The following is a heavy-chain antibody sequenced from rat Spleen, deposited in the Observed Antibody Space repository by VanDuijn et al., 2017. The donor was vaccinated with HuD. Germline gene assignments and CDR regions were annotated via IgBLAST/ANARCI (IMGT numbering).Heavy chain of an antibody. V-gene: IGHV2-41*01. CDR1: GFSLTSYN. D-gene: IGHD1-4*01. J-gene: IGHJ3*01. Sequence: QVQLMESGPGLVQPSETLSLTCTVSGFSLTSYNVHWVRQAPGKGLEWMGVIWNTGGTRYNSALKSRLSISKDTSKSQVFLKMNSLQTEDTATYYCARDENGYINLWFAYWGQGTLVTVSS. CDR2: IWNTGGT. CDR3: ARDENGYINLWFAY.